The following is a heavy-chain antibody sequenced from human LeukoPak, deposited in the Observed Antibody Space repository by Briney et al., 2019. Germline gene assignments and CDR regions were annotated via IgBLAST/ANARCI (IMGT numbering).Heavy chain of an antibody. D-gene: IGHD3-10*01. Sequence: GGSLRLSCAASGFTFDDYGMHWVRQAPGKGLEWVAVIYSDGSKEYYADSVKGRFTISRDNSKNTLYLQMNSLRAEDTAVYFCARDQGDGSEFRCDYWGQGTRVTVSS. CDR3: ARDQGDGSEFRCDY. J-gene: IGHJ4*02. V-gene: IGHV3-33*08. CDR2: IYSDGSKE. CDR1: GFTFDDYG.